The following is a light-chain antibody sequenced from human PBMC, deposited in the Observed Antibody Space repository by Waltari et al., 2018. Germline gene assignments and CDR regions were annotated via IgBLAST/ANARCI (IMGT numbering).Light chain of an antibody. CDR3: QKYGTLPAT. CDR1: PSVSRT. Sequence: EIVLTQSPGTLSLSPGERATLSCRASPSVSRTLAGYQQKPGQAPRLLIYDASSRATGIPDRFSGSGSGTDFSLTISRLEPEDFAVYYCQKYGTLPATFGQGTKVEIK. CDR2: DAS. J-gene: IGKJ1*01. V-gene: IGKV3-20*01.